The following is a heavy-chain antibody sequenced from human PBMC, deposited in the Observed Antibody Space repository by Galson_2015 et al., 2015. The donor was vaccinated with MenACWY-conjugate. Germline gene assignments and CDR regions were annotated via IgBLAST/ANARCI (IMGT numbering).Heavy chain of an antibody. V-gene: IGHV3-21*01. D-gene: IGHD2-21*02. Sequence: SLRLSCATSGFTFNNYDMNWVRQAPGKGLEWVSSISTSSTNIYYADSVKGRFTISRDNAKNSLYLQMNSLRAEDTAVYYCARSVVTAIHVSNYWGQGTLVTVSS. CDR1: GFTFNNYD. J-gene: IGHJ4*02. CDR3: ARSVVTAIHVSNY. CDR2: ISTSSTNI.